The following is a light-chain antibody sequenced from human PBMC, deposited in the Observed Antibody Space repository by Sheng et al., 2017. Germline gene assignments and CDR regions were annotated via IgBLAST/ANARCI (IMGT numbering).Light chain of an antibody. V-gene: IGKV1-12*01. CDR2: AVS. Sequence: DIQMTQSPSSVSASVGDTVTITCRASQDVSTWLGWYQQKPGKVPNLLIYAVSRLHSGVPSRFSGSGSGTDFTLTISSLQPEDFATYYCQQANRFPVTFGRGTRVEIK. CDR3: QQANRFPVT. J-gene: IGKJ1*01. CDR1: QDVSTW.